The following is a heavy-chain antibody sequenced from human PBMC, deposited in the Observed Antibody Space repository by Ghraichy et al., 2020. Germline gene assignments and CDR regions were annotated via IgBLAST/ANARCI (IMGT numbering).Heavy chain of an antibody. D-gene: IGHD3-3*01. CDR3: AREYNDFWSGYYGPTYYYYYMDV. CDR2: IYNSGST. J-gene: IGHJ6*03. Sequence: SETLSLTCTVSGGSISSDDYYWSWIRQHPGKGLEWIGYIYNSGSTFYNPSLKSRLTMSVDTSTNQLSLNLSSVTAADTAVYFCAREYNDFWSGYYGPTYYYYYMDVWGKGTTVTVSS. CDR1: GGSISSDDYY. V-gene: IGHV4-31*03.